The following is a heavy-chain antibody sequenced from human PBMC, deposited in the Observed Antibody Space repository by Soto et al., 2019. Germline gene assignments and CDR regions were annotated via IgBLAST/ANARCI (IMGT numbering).Heavy chain of an antibody. CDR1: GFTLSSYA. V-gene: IGHV3-23*01. Sequence: PGGALRLPWGGSGFTLSSYAISWVRQAPGKGLVWVSAISGSGGSTYYADSVKGRFTISRDNSKNTLYLQMNNLRAEDTAVYYCAKVERSWPTTYYYHYGMDVRGQGTTDTVSS. CDR2: ISGSGGST. J-gene: IGHJ6*02. CDR3: AKVERSWPTTYYYHYGMDV. D-gene: IGHD1-1*01.